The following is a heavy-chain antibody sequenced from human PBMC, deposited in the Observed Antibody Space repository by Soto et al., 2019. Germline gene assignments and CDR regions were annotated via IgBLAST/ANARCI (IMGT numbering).Heavy chain of an antibody. Sequence: PGGSLRLSCAASGFTFSSYEMNWVRQAPGKGLEWVSYISSSGSTIYYADSVKGRFTISRDNAKNSLYLQMNSLRAEDTAVYYCARGSVWENKSHYYGMDVWGQGTTVTVSS. CDR2: ISSSGSTI. CDR3: ARGSVWENKSHYYGMDV. J-gene: IGHJ6*02. CDR1: GFTFSSYE. V-gene: IGHV3-48*03. D-gene: IGHD1-26*01.